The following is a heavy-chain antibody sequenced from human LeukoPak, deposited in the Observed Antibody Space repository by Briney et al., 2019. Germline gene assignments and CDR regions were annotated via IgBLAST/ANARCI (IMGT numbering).Heavy chain of an antibody. Sequence: SETLSLTCAVYGGSFSGYYWSWIRQPPGKGLEWIGEINHSGSTNYNPSLKSRVTISVDTSKNQLSLKLSSVTAADTAVYYCATTVTTSNYYYGMDVWGQGTTVTVSS. J-gene: IGHJ6*02. CDR3: ATTVTTSNYYYGMDV. CDR1: GGSFSGYY. V-gene: IGHV4-34*01. CDR2: INHSGST. D-gene: IGHD4-17*01.